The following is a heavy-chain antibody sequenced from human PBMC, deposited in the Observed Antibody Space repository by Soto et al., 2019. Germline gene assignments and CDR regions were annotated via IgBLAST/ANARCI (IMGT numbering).Heavy chain of an antibody. Sequence: SETLSLTCTVSGDSISSSNYYWGWIRQPPGKGLEWIANIYYSGITYCNPSLKSRVAISVDTSKNQFSLKLTSVTAADTAIYYCARSNSGYYKWFDPWGQGTLVTVSS. V-gene: IGHV4-39*01. J-gene: IGHJ5*02. CDR2: IYYSGIT. D-gene: IGHD3-22*01. CDR3: ARSNSGYYKWFDP. CDR1: GDSISSSNYY.